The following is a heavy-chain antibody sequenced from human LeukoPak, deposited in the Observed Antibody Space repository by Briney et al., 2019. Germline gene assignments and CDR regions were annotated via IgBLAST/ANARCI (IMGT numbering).Heavy chain of an antibody. CDR1: GYTFTSYD. CDR3: ARDPPSAKYSSSWYGFDY. Sequence: ASVKVSCKASGYTFTSYDINWVRQATGQGLEWMGWMNPNSGNTGYAQKFQGRVTMTTDTSTSTAYMELRSLRSDDTAVYYCARDPPSAKYSSSWYGFDYWGQGTLVTVSS. V-gene: IGHV1-8*02. D-gene: IGHD6-13*01. CDR2: MNPNSGNT. J-gene: IGHJ4*02.